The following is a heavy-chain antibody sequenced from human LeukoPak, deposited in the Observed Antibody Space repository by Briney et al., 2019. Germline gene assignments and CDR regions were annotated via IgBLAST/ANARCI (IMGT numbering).Heavy chain of an antibody. CDR2: IYYSGST. D-gene: IGHD3-22*01. Sequence: SETLSLTCTVSGGSISSSSYYWGWIRQPPGKGLEWIGSIYYSGSTYYNPSLKSRVTISVDTSKNQFSLKLSSVTAADTAVYYCARHLPYYYDSSGYSSWGQGTLVIVSS. V-gene: IGHV4-39*01. CDR3: ARHLPYYYDSSGYSS. J-gene: IGHJ5*02. CDR1: GGSISSSSYY.